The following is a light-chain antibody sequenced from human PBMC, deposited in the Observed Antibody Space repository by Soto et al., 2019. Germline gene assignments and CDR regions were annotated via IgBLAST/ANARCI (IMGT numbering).Light chain of an antibody. Sequence: QSYLTQPASVSGSPGQSIAISCIGVRTDGDGHDYVSWYQQHPGQAPQLIIYDVYNRPSGVSDRFSGSKSGNTASLIISGLQAEDEADYFCTSYTASSPFYVSGAGTKVTVL. CDR3: TSYTASSPFYV. J-gene: IGLJ1*01. CDR1: RTDGDGHDY. V-gene: IGLV2-14*03. CDR2: DVY.